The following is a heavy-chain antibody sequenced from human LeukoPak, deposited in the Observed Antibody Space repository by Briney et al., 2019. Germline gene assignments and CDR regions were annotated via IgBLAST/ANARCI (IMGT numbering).Heavy chain of an antibody. CDR3: ARDARTATYYDILTGYYFPYYYCMDV. V-gene: IGHV1-18*01. D-gene: IGHD3-9*01. CDR1: GYTFTSYG. Sequence: ASVKVSCKASGYTFTSYGISWVRQAPGQGLEWMGWISAYNGNTNYAQKLQGRVTMTTDTSTSTAYMELRSLRSDDTAVYYCARDARTATYYDILTGYYFPYYYCMDVWGKGTTVTVSS. CDR2: ISAYNGNT. J-gene: IGHJ6*03.